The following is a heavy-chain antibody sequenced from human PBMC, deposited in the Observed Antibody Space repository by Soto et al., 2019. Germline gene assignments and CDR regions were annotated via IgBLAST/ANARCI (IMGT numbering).Heavy chain of an antibody. CDR2: INHSGST. CDR3: ARGLHHPSSSTSPRRNWFDP. Sequence: QVQLQQWGAGLLKPSETLSLTCAVYGGSFSGYYWSWIRQPPGKGLEWIGEINHSGSTNYNPSLKSRVTRSVDTSKNQFSLKLSSVTAADTAVYYCARGLHHPSSSTSPRRNWFDPWGQGTLVTVSS. D-gene: IGHD2-2*01. CDR1: GGSFSGYY. V-gene: IGHV4-34*01. J-gene: IGHJ5*02.